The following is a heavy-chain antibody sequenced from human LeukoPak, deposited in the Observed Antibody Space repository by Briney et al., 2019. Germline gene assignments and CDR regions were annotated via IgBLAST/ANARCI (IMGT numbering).Heavy chain of an antibody. Sequence: AGGSLRLSCVASGFTFGNAWMSWVRQAPGKGLEWVANIKHDGSEKYYVDSVKGRFTISRDNAKNSLYLQMNSLRGEDTAVYYCARDRDYYNYFEYWGQGTLVTVSS. CDR2: IKHDGSEK. D-gene: IGHD3-10*01. J-gene: IGHJ4*02. V-gene: IGHV3-7*04. CDR3: ARDRDYYNYFEY. CDR1: GFTFGNAW.